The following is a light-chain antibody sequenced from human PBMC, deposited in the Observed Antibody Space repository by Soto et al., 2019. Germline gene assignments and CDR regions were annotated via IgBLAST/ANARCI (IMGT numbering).Light chain of an antibody. CDR1: QSVSST. J-gene: IGKJ1*01. V-gene: IGKV3-15*01. CDR3: QQYNNWWT. CDR2: GAS. Sequence: EIVMTQSPATLSVSPGDRATLSCRASQSVSSTFAWYPQRHGQAPRLLIYGASTRATGIPARCSGSGSGTEFTLTISSLQSDDFAFYYCQQYNNWWTFGQGTKVEIK.